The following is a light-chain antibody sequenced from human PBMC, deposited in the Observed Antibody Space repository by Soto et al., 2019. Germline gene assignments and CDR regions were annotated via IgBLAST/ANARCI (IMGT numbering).Light chain of an antibody. CDR3: GTWDSSLSAYV. Sequence: QSVLTQPPSVSAAPGQTVTISCSGSSSNIGNNYVSWYQQLPGTAPKLLIYENNKLPSGIPGRFSGSKSGTSATLGITGLQTGDEADYYCGTWDSSLSAYVFGTGTKVTVL. V-gene: IGLV1-51*02. CDR1: SSNIGNNY. CDR2: ENN. J-gene: IGLJ1*01.